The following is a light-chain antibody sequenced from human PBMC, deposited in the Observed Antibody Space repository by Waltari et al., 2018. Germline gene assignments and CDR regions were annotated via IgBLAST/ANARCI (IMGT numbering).Light chain of an antibody. Sequence: QSALTQPASVSGSPGQSITISCTGRSSDVGGYNFASWYQPHPGKVPKLMIYDVSNRPSGVSNRFSGSKSGNTASLTISGVQAEDEADYYCSSRTSGSTRVVFGGGTKLTVL. CDR1: SSDVGGYNF. CDR2: DVS. CDR3: SSRTSGSTRVV. V-gene: IGLV2-14*03. J-gene: IGLJ2*01.